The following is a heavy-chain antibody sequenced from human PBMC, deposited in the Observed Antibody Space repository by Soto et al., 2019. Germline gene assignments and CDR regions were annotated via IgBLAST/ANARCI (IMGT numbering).Heavy chain of an antibody. V-gene: IGHV4-61*08. CDR3: ARVGHSYYDFWSGYYYYFDY. Sequence: SETLSLTCTVSGGSVSSGGYYWSWIRQPPGKGLEWIGYIYYSGSTNYNPSLKSRVTISVDTSKNQFSLKLSSVTAADTAVYYCARVGHSYYDFWSGYYYYFDYWGQGTLVTVSS. J-gene: IGHJ4*02. D-gene: IGHD3-3*01. CDR1: GGSVSSGGYY. CDR2: IYYSGST.